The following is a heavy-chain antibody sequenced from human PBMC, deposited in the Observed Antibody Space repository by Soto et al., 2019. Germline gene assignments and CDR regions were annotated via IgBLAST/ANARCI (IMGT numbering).Heavy chain of an antibody. CDR1: SGSISTNNW. J-gene: IGHJ2*01. Sequence: QVQLQESRPGLVKPSGTLSLTCAVSSGSISTNNWWSWVRQPPGKGLEWIGEIHHSGTTDYNPSLKSRVTMSVDKSKNQFSLKLNPVTAADTAVYYCATGGSYCSSTVCLDWYLDLWDRGTLVSVSS. D-gene: IGHD2-2*01. CDR2: IHHSGTT. V-gene: IGHV4-4*02. CDR3: ATGGSYCSSTVCLDWYLDL.